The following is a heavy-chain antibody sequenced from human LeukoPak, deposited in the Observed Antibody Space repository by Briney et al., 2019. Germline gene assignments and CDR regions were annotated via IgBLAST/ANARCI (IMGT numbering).Heavy chain of an antibody. D-gene: IGHD3-10*01. CDR2: IKQDGSET. CDR1: GFTFSRYW. J-gene: IGHJ6*03. V-gene: IGHV3-7*01. CDR3: ASTGDDYYFYYYMDV. Sequence: PGGSLRLSCAASGFTFSRYWMSWVRQAPGKGLEWVAPIKQDGSETTYVDSVRGRFTISRDNAKNSLYLQMKSRRVEDTAVYYCASTGDDYYFYYYMDVWGKGTTVTVSS.